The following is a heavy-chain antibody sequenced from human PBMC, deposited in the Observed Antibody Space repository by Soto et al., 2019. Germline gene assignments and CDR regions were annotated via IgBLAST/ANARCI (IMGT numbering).Heavy chain of an antibody. CDR1: GYSFSLYY. CDR2: INPTGGST. V-gene: IGHV1-46*03. Sequence: ASVKVSCEASGYSFSLYYMHWVRQAPGQGLEWIGVINPTGGSTVYAQNFQGRVTMTSDTSTTTVYMELSSLRSEDTAVYYCARDRGLSIFGVVIELPDYWGQGTLVTVSS. J-gene: IGHJ4*02. CDR3: ARDRGLSIFGVVIELPDY. D-gene: IGHD3-3*01.